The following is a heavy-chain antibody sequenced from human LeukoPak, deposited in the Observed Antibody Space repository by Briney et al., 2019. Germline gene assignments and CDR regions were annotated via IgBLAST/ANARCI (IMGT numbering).Heavy chain of an antibody. J-gene: IGHJ4*02. CDR1: GGSISSGGYY. V-gene: IGHV4-31*03. Sequence: PSQTLSLTCTVSGGSISSGGYYWSWIRQHPGKGLAWIGYIYYSGSTYYNPSLKSRVTISVDTSKNQFSLKLSSVTAADTAVYYCARVSIEWSVLYFDYWGQGTLVTVSS. D-gene: IGHD3-3*01. CDR2: IYYSGST. CDR3: ARVSIEWSVLYFDY.